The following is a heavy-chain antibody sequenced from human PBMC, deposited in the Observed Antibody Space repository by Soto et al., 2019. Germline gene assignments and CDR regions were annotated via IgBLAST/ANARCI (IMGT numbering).Heavy chain of an antibody. CDR3: ARVIQGTSCYAN. V-gene: IGHV4-34*02. D-gene: IGHD2-2*01. J-gene: IGHJ4*02. CDR2: INHRGKT. Sequence: QVQLQQWGAGPLKPSETLSLTCAVYGGSFSASYWAWIRQPPGKGLEWIGEINHRGKTNYNPSLETRVTISVDTSKNQFSLRLMSLTAADTAVYYCARVIQGTSCYANWGQGTLVTVSS. CDR1: GGSFSASY.